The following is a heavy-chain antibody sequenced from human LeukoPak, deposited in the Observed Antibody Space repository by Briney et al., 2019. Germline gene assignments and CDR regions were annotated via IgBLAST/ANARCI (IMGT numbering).Heavy chain of an antibody. CDR2: INPRGGST. Sequence: GASVKVSCKASGYTFIEYHLHWVRQAPGQGLEWMGIINPRGGSTTYAQKFQGRLTMTRDTSTSTVYMELSSLTSEDTAVYYCARAAHYYDSSGYKNWFDPWGQGTLVTVSS. CDR3: ARAAHYYDSSGYKNWFDP. CDR1: GYTFIEYH. J-gene: IGHJ5*02. D-gene: IGHD3-22*01. V-gene: IGHV1-46*01.